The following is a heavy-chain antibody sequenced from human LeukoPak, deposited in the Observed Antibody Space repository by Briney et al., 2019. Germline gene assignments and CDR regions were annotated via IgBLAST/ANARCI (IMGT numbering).Heavy chain of an antibody. CDR1: GFTFSTSP. V-gene: IGHV3-23*01. CDR2: IHAGGSDP. J-gene: IGHJ4*02. Sequence: GGSLRLSYAVSGFTFSTSPMAWVRQAPGKGLEWVSSIHAGGSDPFCADSVQGRCIISRDNSKNTLSLQLSNLRAEDTAIYFCAKGGHHFNPFYNWGQGTLVTVSS. CDR3: AKGGHHFNPFYN.